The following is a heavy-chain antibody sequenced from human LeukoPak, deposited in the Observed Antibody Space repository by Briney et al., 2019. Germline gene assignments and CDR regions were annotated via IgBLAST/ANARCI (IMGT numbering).Heavy chain of an antibody. Sequence: ASVKVSCMPSGYTLTAYYIYWVRQAPGQGLEWMGRINPNSGGTDYAQNFQGRVTMTRDTSISTAYMELSRLRSDDTAVYYCARGYCSGGTCYLVENWLDPWGQGTLVTVSS. J-gene: IGHJ5*02. CDR2: INPNSGGT. CDR3: ARGYCSGGTCYLVENWLDP. D-gene: IGHD2-15*01. V-gene: IGHV1-2*06. CDR1: GYTLTAYY.